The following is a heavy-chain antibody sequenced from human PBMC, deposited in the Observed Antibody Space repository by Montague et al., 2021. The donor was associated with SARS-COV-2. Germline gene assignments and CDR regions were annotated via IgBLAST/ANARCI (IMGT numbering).Heavy chain of an antibody. CDR1: GGSTNNYY. D-gene: IGHD3-22*01. V-gene: IGHV4-4*07. J-gene: IGHJ5*02. CDR2: IHASGIS. Sequence: SETLSLTCTVSGGSTNNYYWSWIRQPAGKGLEWIGRIHASGISTXNPSLETRVTMSVDTSKNQFSLKLSSVTAADTAVYYCARGRFYYDSGELGSWGQGTLAPVSS. CDR3: ARGRFYYDSGELGS.